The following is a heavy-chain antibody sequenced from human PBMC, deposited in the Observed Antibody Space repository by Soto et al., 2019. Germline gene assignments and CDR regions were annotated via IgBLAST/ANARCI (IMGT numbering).Heavy chain of an antibody. Sequence: GGSMRLSCAASGFTFGDYAMQWVRQAPGKGLEWVSAISWNSGSIDYADSVKGRFTISRDNAKNSLYLQMNSLRAEDTALYYCAKSHTTSGWYVTTDYWGQGTRVTVSS. J-gene: IGHJ4*02. CDR1: GFTFGDYA. CDR3: AKSHTTSGWYVTTDY. CDR2: ISWNSGSI. D-gene: IGHD6-19*01. V-gene: IGHV3-9*01.